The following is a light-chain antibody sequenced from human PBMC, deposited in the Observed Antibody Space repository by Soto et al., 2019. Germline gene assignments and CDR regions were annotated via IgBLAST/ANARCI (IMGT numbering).Light chain of an antibody. Sequence: EIVMRPWPAHLSLSQVERATFSCRASQTVSSNLAWYQQRPGQAPGLLIYGVSSRATGVPAMFTGSGSGTEFTLAIDILLSEDFGVCYCHQYKSCPTFGEGTKVDIK. CDR2: GVS. J-gene: IGKJ1*01. CDR1: QTVSSN. V-gene: IGKV3-15*01. CDR3: HQYKSCPT.